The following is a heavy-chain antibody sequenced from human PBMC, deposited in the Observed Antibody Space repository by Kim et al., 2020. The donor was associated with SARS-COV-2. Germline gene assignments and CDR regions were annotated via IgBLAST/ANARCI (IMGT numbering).Heavy chain of an antibody. V-gene: IGHV3-23*01. D-gene: IGHD3-9*01. J-gene: IGHJ5*02. CDR2: ISGSGGST. Sequence: GGSLRLSCAASGFTFSSYAMSWVRQAPGKGLEWVSAISGSGGSTYYADSVKGRFTISRDNSKNTLYLQMNSLRAEDTAVYYCAKEGGNYDILTGYSLDPWGQGTLVTVSS. CDR3: AKEGGNYDILTGYSLDP. CDR1: GFTFSSYA.